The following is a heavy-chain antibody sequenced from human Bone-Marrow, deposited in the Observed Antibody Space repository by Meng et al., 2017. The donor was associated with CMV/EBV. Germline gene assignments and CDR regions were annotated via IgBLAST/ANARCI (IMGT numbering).Heavy chain of an antibody. CDR1: GYTFTSYD. Sequence: ASVKVSCKASGYTFTSYDINWVRQATGQGLEWMGWMNPNSGNTGFAQKFQGRVTMTRNTSISTAYMELSSLTSEDTAVYFCARGGGAVRFLEWLNYWGQGTLVTVSS. CDR2: MNPNSGNT. D-gene: IGHD3-3*01. J-gene: IGHJ4*02. CDR3: ARGGGAVRFLEWLNY. V-gene: IGHV1-8*02.